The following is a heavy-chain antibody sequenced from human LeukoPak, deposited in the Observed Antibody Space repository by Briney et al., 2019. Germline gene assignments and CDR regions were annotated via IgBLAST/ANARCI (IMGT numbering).Heavy chain of an antibody. J-gene: IGHJ3*02. CDR3: ARDLSLRFRAFDI. CDR1: GGTFSSCA. Sequence: ASVKVSSKASGGTFSSCAISWVRQAPGQGLEWMGGIIPIFGTANYAQKFQGRVTITADESTSTAYMELSSLRSEDTAVYYCARDLSLRFRAFDIWGQGTMVTVSS. CDR2: IIPIFGTA. V-gene: IGHV1-69*13. D-gene: IGHD3-3*01.